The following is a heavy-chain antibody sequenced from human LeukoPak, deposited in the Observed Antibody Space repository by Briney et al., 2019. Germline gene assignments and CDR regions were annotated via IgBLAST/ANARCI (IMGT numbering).Heavy chain of an antibody. CDR1: GGSVSSGSYY. Sequence: KASETLSLTCTVSGGSVSSGSYYWRWIRQPPGKGLEWIGYIYYSGSTNYNPSLKSRVTISVDTSKNQFSLKLSSVTAADTAVYYCARDLRGAFDWGQGTLVTVSS. CDR2: IYYSGST. J-gene: IGHJ4*02. CDR3: ARDLRGAFD. V-gene: IGHV4-61*01. D-gene: IGHD3-3*02.